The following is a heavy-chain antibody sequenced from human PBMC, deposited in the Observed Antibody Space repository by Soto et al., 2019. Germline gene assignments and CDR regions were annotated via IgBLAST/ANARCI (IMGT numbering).Heavy chain of an antibody. Sequence: SVKVSCKASGGTFSSYAISCVLQSPLQGLEWMGGIIPIFGTANYAQKFQGRVTITADKSTSTAYMELSSLRSEDTAVYYCARLMVEEIYYYYGMDVWGQGTTVTVSS. D-gene: IGHD2-15*01. CDR2: IIPIFGTA. V-gene: IGHV1-69*06. J-gene: IGHJ6*02. CDR3: ARLMVEEIYYYYGMDV. CDR1: GGTFSSYA.